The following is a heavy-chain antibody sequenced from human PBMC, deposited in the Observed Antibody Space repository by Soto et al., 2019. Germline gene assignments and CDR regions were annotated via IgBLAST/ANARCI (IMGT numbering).Heavy chain of an antibody. CDR2: IYHSGST. J-gene: IGHJ4*02. V-gene: IGHV4-4*02. CDR3: ASLFSGYQFYFDY. Sequence: LETLSLTCAVSGGSISSSNWWSWVRQPPGKGLEWIGEIYHSGSTNYNPSLKSRVTISVDKSKNQFSLKLSSVTAADTAVYYCASLFSGYQFYFDYWGQGALVTVSS. CDR1: GGSISSSNW. D-gene: IGHD3-22*01.